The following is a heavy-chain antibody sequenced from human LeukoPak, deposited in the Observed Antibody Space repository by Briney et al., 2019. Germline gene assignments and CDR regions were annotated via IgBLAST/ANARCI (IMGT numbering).Heavy chain of an antibody. CDR2: IYPGDSDT. Sequence: NRGESLKISCKGSGYSFTSYWIGWVRQMPGKGLEWMGIIYPGDSDTRYSPSFQGQVTISADKSISTAYLQWSSLKASDTAMYYCARQRFRNGDYGEFDYWGQGTLVTVSS. CDR1: GYSFTSYW. CDR3: ARQRFRNGDYGEFDY. J-gene: IGHJ4*02. D-gene: IGHD4-17*01. V-gene: IGHV5-51*01.